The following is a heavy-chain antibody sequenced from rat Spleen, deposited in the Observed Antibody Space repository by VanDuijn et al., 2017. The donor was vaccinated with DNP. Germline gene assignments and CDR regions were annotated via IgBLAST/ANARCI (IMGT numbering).Heavy chain of an antibody. CDR1: GFTFNTYW. J-gene: IGHJ4*01. D-gene: IGHD1-2*01. Sequence: EVQLVETGGGLVQPGRSLKLSCVASGFTFNTYWMFWVRQAPGKGLEWVASINPDGASTSYLDSVKGRFTISRDNAKSSLYLQMDSLRSEDTATYYCTWGAADAWGQGTSVTVSS. V-gene: IGHV5-58*01. CDR3: TWGAADA. CDR2: INPDGAST.